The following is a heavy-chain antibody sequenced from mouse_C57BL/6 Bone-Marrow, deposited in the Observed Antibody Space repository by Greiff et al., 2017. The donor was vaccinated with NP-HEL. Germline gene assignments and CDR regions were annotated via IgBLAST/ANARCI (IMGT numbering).Heavy chain of an antibody. D-gene: IGHD1-2*01. V-gene: IGHV5-17*02. CDR2: ISSGSSTI. Sequence: EVKLQESGGGLVQPGGSRKLSCAASGFTFSSFGMHWVRQAPEKGLEWVAYISSGSSTIYYADTVKGRFTISRDNPKNTLFLQMTSLRSEDTAMYYCARWTTAFAYWGQGTLVTVSA. CDR3: ARWTTAFAY. J-gene: IGHJ3*01. CDR1: GFTFSSFG.